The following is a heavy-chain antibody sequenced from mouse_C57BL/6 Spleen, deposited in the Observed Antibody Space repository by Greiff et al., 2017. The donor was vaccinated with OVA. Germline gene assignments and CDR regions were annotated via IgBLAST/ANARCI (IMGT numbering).Heavy chain of an antibody. D-gene: IGHD2-5*01. V-gene: IGHV1-15*01. Sequence: QVQLQQSGAELVRPGASVTLSCKASGYTFTDYEMHWVKQTPVHGLEWIGAIDPDTGGTAYNQKFKGKAILTADKSSSTAYMELRSLTSEDSAVYYCTRSSGYSNPAWFAYWGQGTLVTVSA. J-gene: IGHJ3*01. CDR3: TRSSGYSNPAWFAY. CDR2: IDPDTGGT. CDR1: GYTFTDYE.